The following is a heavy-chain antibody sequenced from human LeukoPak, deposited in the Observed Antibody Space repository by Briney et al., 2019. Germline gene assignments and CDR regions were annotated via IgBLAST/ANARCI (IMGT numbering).Heavy chain of an antibody. CDR1: GYTFTGYY. CDR3: ARDKKMASPYYFDC. CDR2: INPNSGGT. D-gene: IGHD5-24*01. J-gene: IGHJ4*02. Sequence: ASVKVSCKASGYTFTGYYIHWVRQAPGQGLEWMAWINPNSGGTNFAQKFQGRLTMTRDTSISTAYMELSRLRPDDTAVYYCARDKKMASPYYFDCWGQGTLVTVSS. V-gene: IGHV1-2*02.